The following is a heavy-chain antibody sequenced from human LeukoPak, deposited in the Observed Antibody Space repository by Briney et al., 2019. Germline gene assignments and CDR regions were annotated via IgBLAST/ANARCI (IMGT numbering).Heavy chain of an antibody. CDR1: GFTFSSHW. CDR3: ARDVAAPGGVYFDY. J-gene: IGHJ4*02. Sequence: GGSLRLSCAASGFTFSSHWMHWVRQAPGKGLVWVSRINSDGTTTGYADSVKGRFTISRDNSKNTLYLQMNSLRAEDTAVYYCARDVAAPGGVYFDYWGQGTLVTVSS. CDR2: INSDGTTT. D-gene: IGHD3-16*01. V-gene: IGHV3-74*01.